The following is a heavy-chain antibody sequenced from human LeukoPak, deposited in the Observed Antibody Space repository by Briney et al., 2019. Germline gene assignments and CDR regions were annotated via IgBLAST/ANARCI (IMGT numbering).Heavy chain of an antibody. D-gene: IGHD3-10*01. Sequence: ASVTVSCKASGYTFTAFTITWVRQAPGQGLEWMGWISPYNGNTEYSETVEDRVTMTADTSTATAYMELRSLRSDDSAVYYCARTDSAGSYYAPNYWGQGSLVTVSS. CDR3: ARTDSAGSYYAPNY. CDR2: ISPYNGNT. V-gene: IGHV1-18*01. CDR1: GYTFTAFT. J-gene: IGHJ4*02.